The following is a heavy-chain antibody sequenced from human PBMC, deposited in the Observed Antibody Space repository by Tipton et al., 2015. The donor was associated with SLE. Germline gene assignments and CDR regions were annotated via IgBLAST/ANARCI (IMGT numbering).Heavy chain of an antibody. V-gene: IGHV3-23*01. D-gene: IGHD1-7*01. CDR1: GFTFSNYA. J-gene: IGHJ4*02. CDR2: ISSSDFGT. Sequence: SLRLSCAASGFTFSNYAMSWVRRAPGRGLEWVSSISSSDFGTYYADSVKGRFTISRDNSKNTLYLEMNSLRSDDAAVYYCTKGGPGELLGDYWGQGTLVTVSS. CDR3: TKGGPGELLGDY.